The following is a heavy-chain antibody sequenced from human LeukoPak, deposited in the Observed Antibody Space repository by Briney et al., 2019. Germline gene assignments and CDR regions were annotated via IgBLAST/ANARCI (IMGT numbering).Heavy chain of an antibody. J-gene: IGHJ4*02. Sequence: SETLSLTCTVSGGSINSYYWGWIRQPPGKGLEWIGYIYYTGGTNYNPSLKSRVTISVDTSKKQFSLKRSSVTAADTAVYYCARGGDILTGYYRFDYWGQGTLVTVSS. D-gene: IGHD3-9*01. CDR1: GGSINSYY. CDR3: ARGGDILTGYYRFDY. CDR2: IYYTGGT. V-gene: IGHV4-59*08.